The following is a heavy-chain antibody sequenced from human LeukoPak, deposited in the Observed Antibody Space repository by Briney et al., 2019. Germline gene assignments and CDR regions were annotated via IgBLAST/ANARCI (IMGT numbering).Heavy chain of an antibody. CDR2: IYHSGST. CDR3: ARTYYYDSSGYYY. CDR1: GGSISSSNW. D-gene: IGHD3-22*01. J-gene: IGHJ4*02. V-gene: IGHV4-4*02. Sequence: PSETLSLTCTVSGGSISSSNWWSWVRQPPGKGLEWIGEIYHSGSTNYNPSLKSRVTISVDKSKNQFSLELSSVTAADTAVYYCARTYYYDSSGYYYWGQGTLVTVSS.